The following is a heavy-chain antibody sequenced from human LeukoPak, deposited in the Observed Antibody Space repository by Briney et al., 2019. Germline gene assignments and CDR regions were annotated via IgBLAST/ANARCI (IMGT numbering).Heavy chain of an antibody. V-gene: IGHV4-39*01. D-gene: IGHD3-3*01. J-gene: IGHJ4*02. CDR1: GFTFSSYA. CDR2: IYYSGST. CDR3: ARLTIFGVVPHY. Sequence: GSLRLSCAASGFTFSSYAMTWIRQPPGKGLEWIGSIYYSGSTYYNPSLKSRVTISVDTSKNQFSLKLSSVTAADTAVYYCARLTIFGVVPHYWGQGTLVTVSS.